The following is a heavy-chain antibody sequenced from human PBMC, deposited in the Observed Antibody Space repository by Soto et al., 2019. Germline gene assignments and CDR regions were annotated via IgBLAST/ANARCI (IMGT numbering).Heavy chain of an antibody. V-gene: IGHV3-33*01. Sequence: PGGSLRLSCAASKVTFSSYGMHWVRQAPGKGLEGVAVIWYDGSNKYYADSVKGRFTISRDNSKNPLHLQMNSLRADDTAVYYRVIDRGYCTNGVCYYGYMDVWGKGTTVTVSS. CDR1: KVTFSSYG. J-gene: IGHJ6*03. D-gene: IGHD2-8*01. CDR3: VIDRGYCTNGVCYYGYMDV. CDR2: IWYDGSNK.